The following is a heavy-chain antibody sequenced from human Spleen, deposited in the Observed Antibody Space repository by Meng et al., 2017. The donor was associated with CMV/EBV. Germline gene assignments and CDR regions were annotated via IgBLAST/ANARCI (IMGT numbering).Heavy chain of an antibody. CDR3: ATDWGGY. CDR2: IKNKADGGTT. Sequence: GGSLRLSCAASGFTFSSYAMSWARQAPGKGLEWVGRIKNKADGGTTDYAAPVKGRFTISRDDSKTTLYLQMTILKTEDTAVYYCATDWGGYWGQGTLVTVSS. J-gene: IGHJ4*02. CDR1: GFTFSSYA. V-gene: IGHV3-15*01. D-gene: IGHD3-16*01.